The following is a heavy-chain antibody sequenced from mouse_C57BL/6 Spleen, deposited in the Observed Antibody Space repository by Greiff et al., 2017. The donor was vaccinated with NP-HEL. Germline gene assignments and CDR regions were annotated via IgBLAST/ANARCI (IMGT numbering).Heavy chain of an antibody. Sequence: QVQLQQSGAELVRPGASVTLSCKASGYTFTDYEMHWVKQTPVHGLEWIGAIDPETGGTAYNQKFKGKAILTADKSSSTAYMELRSLTSEDSAVYYCTRGDYDEYFDVWGTGTTVTVSS. D-gene: IGHD2-4*01. CDR1: GYTFTDYE. CDR3: TRGDYDEYFDV. V-gene: IGHV1-15*01. J-gene: IGHJ1*03. CDR2: IDPETGGT.